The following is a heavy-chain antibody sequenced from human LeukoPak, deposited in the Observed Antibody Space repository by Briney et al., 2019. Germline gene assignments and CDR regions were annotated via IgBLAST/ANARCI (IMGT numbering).Heavy chain of an antibody. D-gene: IGHD4-17*01. J-gene: IGHJ4*02. V-gene: IGHV4-39*07. Sequence: SETLSLTCTVSGGSISSSSYYWGWIRQPPGKGLEWIGSIYYSGSTYYNPSLKSRVTISVDTSKNQFSLKLSSVTAADTAVYYCARVSAQYGDFRLFDYWGQGTLVTVSS. CDR2: IYYSGST. CDR3: ARVSAQYGDFRLFDY. CDR1: GGSISSSSYY.